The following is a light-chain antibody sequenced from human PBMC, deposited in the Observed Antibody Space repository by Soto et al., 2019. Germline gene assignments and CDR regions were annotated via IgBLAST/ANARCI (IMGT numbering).Light chain of an antibody. Sequence: ESVLTQSPGTLSLSPGERATLSCMASQSVSNNYLAWYQQKPGQAPRLLIYGASNRATGIPDRFSGSGSGTDFTLTINRLEPEDFAVYYCQQYHNTPITFGQGTRLEI. J-gene: IGKJ5*01. CDR2: GAS. V-gene: IGKV3-20*01. CDR1: QSVSNNY. CDR3: QQYHNTPIT.